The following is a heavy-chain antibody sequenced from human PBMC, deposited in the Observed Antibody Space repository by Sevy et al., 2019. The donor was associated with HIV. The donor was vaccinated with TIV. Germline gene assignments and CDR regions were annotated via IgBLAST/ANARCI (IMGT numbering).Heavy chain of an antibody. V-gene: IGHV3-21*06. CDR2: ISTSSGYI. CDR3: ARDKTILEGRYGMDV. Sequence: GGSLRLSCAASGFTFSSYSMNWVRQAPGKGLEWVSFISTSSGYIYYADSVKGRFTISRDNAKNSLYLQMNSLRAEDTAVYYCARDKTILEGRYGMDVWGQGTTVTVSS. D-gene: IGHD3-3*01. CDR1: GFTFSSYS. J-gene: IGHJ6*02.